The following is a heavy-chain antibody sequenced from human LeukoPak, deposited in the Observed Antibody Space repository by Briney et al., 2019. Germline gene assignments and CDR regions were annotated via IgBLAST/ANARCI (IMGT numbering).Heavy chain of an antibody. D-gene: IGHD3-3*01. Sequence: SETLSLTCTVSGGSISSGGYYWSWIRQHPGKGLEWIGYIYYSGSAYYNPSLKSRVTISVDTSKNQFSLKLSSVTAADTAVYYCARRGSDFWSGYYYFDYWGQGTLVTVSS. CDR3: ARRGSDFWSGYYYFDY. CDR2: IYYSGSA. CDR1: GGSISSGGYY. J-gene: IGHJ4*02. V-gene: IGHV4-61*08.